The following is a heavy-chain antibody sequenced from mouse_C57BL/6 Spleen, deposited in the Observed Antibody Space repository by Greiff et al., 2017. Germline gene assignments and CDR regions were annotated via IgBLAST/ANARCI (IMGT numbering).Heavy chain of an antibody. CDR2: IYPGDGDT. V-gene: IGHV1-82*01. CDR3: ARPFYYGYAMDY. CDR1: GYAFSSSW. Sequence: QVQLKQSGPELVKPGASVKISCKASGYAFSSSWMNWVKQRPGKGLEWIGRIYPGDGDTNYNGKFKGKATLTADKSSSTAYMQLSSLTSEDSAGYFCARPFYYGYAMDYWGQGTSVTVSS. J-gene: IGHJ4*01. D-gene: IGHD2-1*01.